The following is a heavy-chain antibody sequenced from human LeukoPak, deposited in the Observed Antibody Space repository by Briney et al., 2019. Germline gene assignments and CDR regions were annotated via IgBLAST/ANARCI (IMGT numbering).Heavy chain of an antibody. J-gene: IGHJ6*04. Sequence: GGSLRLSCAASGFTFSSYEMNWVRQAPGKGLEWVSYISSSGSTIYYADSVKGRFTISRDNAKNSLYLQMNSLRVEDTAVYYCARETAYDILTGYYPYYGMDVWGKGTTVTVSS. CDR3: ARETAYDILTGYYPYYGMDV. CDR1: GFTFSSYE. CDR2: ISSSGSTI. V-gene: IGHV3-48*03. D-gene: IGHD3-9*01.